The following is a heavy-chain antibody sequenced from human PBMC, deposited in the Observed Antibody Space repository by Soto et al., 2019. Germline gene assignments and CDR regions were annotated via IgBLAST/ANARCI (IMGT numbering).Heavy chain of an antibody. CDR3: ARVGIAAAGFESNWFDP. CDR1: GGSISSSSYY. J-gene: IGHJ5*02. Sequence: SETLSLTCTVSGGSISSSSYYWGWIRQPPGKGLEWIGSIYYSGSTYYNPSLKSRVTISVDTSKNQFSLKLSSVTAADTAVYYCARVGIAAAGFESNWFDPWGQGTLVTVAS. CDR2: IYYSGST. D-gene: IGHD6-13*01. V-gene: IGHV4-39*01.